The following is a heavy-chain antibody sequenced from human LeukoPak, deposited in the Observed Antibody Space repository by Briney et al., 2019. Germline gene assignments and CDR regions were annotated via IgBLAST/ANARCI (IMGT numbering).Heavy chain of an antibody. J-gene: IGHJ3*02. D-gene: IGHD3-9*01. V-gene: IGHV4-4*07. CDR3: ARGGYYDILTGYDEDAFDI. CDR2: IYTSGST. CDR1: GGSISSYY. Sequence: PSEALSLTCTVSGGSISSYYWSWIRQPAGKGLEWIGRIYTSGSTNYNPSLKSRVTMSVDTSKNQFSLKLSSVTAADTAVYYCARGGYYDILTGYDEDAFDIWGQGTMVTVSS.